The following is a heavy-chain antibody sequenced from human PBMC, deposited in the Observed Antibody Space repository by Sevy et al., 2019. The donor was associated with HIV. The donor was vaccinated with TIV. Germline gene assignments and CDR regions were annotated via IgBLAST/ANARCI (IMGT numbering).Heavy chain of an antibody. CDR1: GFTVNDKY. CDR3: VSLFLSYRSGWSYFDY. V-gene: IGHV3-66*02. Sequence: GGSLRLSCAISGFTVNDKYIIWVRQAPGKGLEWVSVIFSSGSTYYVASAKGRLTISGDNSKNTVDLQMNSVRAEDTAVYYCVSLFLSYRSGWSYFDYWGQGTLVTVSS. J-gene: IGHJ4*02. D-gene: IGHD6-19*01. CDR2: IFSSGST.